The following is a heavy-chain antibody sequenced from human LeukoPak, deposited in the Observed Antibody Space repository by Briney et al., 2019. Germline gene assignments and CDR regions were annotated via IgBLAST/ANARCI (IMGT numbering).Heavy chain of an antibody. J-gene: IGHJ4*02. CDR2: IYYSGST. CDR3: ARAVVGATKGGLDY. D-gene: IGHD1-26*01. CDR1: GGSISSYD. V-gene: IGHV4-59*01. Sequence: SETLSLTCTVSGGSISSYDWSWIRQPPGKGLEWIGYIYYSGSTNYNPSLKSRVTISVDTSKNQFSLKLSSVTAADTAVYYCARAVVGATKGGLDYWGQGTLVTVSS.